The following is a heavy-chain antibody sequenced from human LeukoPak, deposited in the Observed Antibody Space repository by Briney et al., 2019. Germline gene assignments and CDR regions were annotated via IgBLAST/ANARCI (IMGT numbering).Heavy chain of an antibody. CDR1: GYTFTNYG. V-gene: IGHV1-18*01. CDR2: ISAYNGDT. D-gene: IGHD2-21*02. CDR3: ARDACVSCGGDCCHDP. Sequence: ASVKVSCKASGYTFTNYGISWVRQAPGQGLEWMAWISAYNGDTRYAQKLQGRVILTTETSTTTAYMELRNLRSDDTAVYYCARDACVSCGGDCCHDPWGQGTLVTVSS. J-gene: IGHJ5*02.